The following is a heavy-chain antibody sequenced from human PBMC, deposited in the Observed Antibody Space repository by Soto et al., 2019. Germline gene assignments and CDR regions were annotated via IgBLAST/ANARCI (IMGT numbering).Heavy chain of an antibody. J-gene: IGHJ6*02. CDR2: IIPILGIA. V-gene: IGHV1-69*08. D-gene: IGHD4-17*01. CDR3: ARDYGDYYYYGMDV. Sequence: QVQLVQSGAEVKKPGSSVKVSCKASGGTFSSYTISWVRQAPGQGLEWMGRIIPILGIANYAQKFQGRVTITADKSTSTAYMELSSLRSEDTAVYYCARDYGDYYYYGMDVWGQWTTVTVSS. CDR1: GGTFSSYT.